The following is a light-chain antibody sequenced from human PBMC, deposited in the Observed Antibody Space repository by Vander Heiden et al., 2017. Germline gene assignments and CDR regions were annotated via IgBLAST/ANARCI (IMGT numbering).Light chain of an antibody. Sequence: DIVLTQSPDSLSVSLGERATINCKARQSVFDSSTNKNYLAWYKQKPGQPPKLLISWASTRESGVPERFSGSGSGTDFTLTIRSLQAEDVAVYYCQQFHTSPLTFGGGTKVEMK. J-gene: IGKJ4*01. V-gene: IGKV4-1*01. CDR1: QSVFDSSTNKNY. CDR3: QQFHTSPLT. CDR2: WAS.